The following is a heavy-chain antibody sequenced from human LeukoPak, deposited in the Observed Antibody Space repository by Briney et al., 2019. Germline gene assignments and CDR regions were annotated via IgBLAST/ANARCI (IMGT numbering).Heavy chain of an antibody. D-gene: IGHD1-26*01. CDR2: IYSGGST. CDR3: ARQFDGSHPNAFDI. V-gene: IGHV3-66*04. CDR1: GFTVSSKY. J-gene: IGHJ3*02. Sequence: GGSLRLSCAASGFTVSSKYMSWVRQAPGKGLEWVSVIYSGGSTYYADSVKGRFTISRDNSKNTLYLQMASLRVEDTAVYYCARQFDGSHPNAFDIWGQGTMVTVSS.